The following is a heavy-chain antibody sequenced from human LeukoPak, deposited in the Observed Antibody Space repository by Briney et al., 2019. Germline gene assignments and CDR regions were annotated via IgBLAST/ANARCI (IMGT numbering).Heavy chain of an antibody. V-gene: IGHV3-30-3*01. CDR3: ARGQLLWFGELSSRPLLLDV. CDR1: GFTFSSYA. J-gene: IGHJ6*02. D-gene: IGHD3-10*01. CDR2: ISYDGSNK. Sequence: GGSLRLSCAASGFTFSSYAMHWVRHAPGKGLEWVVVISYDGSNKYYADSVKGRFTISRDNSKNTLYLQMNSLRAEDTAVYYCARGQLLWFGELSSRPLLLDVWGQGTTVTVSS.